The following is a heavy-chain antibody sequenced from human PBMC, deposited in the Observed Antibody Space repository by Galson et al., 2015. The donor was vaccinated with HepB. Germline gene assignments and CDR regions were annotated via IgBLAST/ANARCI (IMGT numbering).Heavy chain of an antibody. V-gene: IGHV3-30-3*01. CDR3: ARVEGRGSYSLPFDY. CDR1: GFTFSSYA. D-gene: IGHD1-26*01. CDR2: MSFDGGQK. Sequence: SLRLSCAASGFTFSSYAMHWVRQAPGKGLEWVAVMSFDGGQKFYADSVKGRFTISRDNSRNTLYLQMNSLRPEDTAVYYCARVEGRGSYSLPFDYWGQGTLVTVSS. J-gene: IGHJ4*02.